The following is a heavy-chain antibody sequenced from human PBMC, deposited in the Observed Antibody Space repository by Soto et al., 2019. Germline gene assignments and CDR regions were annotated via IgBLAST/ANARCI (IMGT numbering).Heavy chain of an antibody. D-gene: IGHD3-16*01. CDR2: ISYDGSDK. J-gene: IGHJ4*02. CDR1: GFPFTSYG. CDR3: VGGQYYFDY. V-gene: IGHV3-30*03. Sequence: QVQLLESGGGVVQPGRSLRLSCAASGFPFTSYGMHWVREGPDKGLEWVAIISYDGSDKYYAESVKGRFTISRDNSKNTLYLQMNSLRPEDTALYYCVGGQYYFDYRGQGTLVIVSS.